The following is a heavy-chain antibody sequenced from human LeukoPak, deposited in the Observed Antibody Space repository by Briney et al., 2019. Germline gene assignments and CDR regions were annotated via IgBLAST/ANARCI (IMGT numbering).Heavy chain of an antibody. V-gene: IGHV3-33*01. J-gene: IGHJ4*02. CDR3: ARDAYYYGSGSYVDY. D-gene: IGHD3-10*01. CDR2: IYYDGNNK. CDR1: GFTFSSYG. Sequence: GGSLRLSCAASGFTFSSYGTHWVRQAPGKVLEWVAVIYYDGNNKFYADSVKGRFTISRDNSKNTLYLQMNSLRAEDTAVYYCARDAYYYGSGSYVDYWGQGTLVTVSS.